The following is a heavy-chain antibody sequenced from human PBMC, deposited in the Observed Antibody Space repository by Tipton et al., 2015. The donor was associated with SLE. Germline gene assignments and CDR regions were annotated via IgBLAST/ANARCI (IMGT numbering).Heavy chain of an antibody. J-gene: IGHJ3*01. CDR1: GGSISTFY. Sequence: TLSLTCTVSGGSISTFYWTWIRQPPGKGLEWIGYIFYSDNTNYNPSLKSRVTISVDTSKNQFSLELNSVTAADTAVYYCARGYPPDGLELWGPGTMVTASS. D-gene: IGHD3-10*01. CDR2: IFYSDNT. CDR3: ARGYPPDGLEL. V-gene: IGHV4-59*01.